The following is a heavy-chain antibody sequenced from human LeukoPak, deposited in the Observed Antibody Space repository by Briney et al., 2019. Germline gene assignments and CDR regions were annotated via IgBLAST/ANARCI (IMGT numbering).Heavy chain of an antibody. V-gene: IGHV3-21*01. D-gene: IGHD5-18*01. J-gene: IGHJ4*02. CDR2: ISSSSSYI. CDR3: ARVIGSVSYGFFDY. CDR1: GFTFSSYS. Sequence: GGSLRLSCAASGFTFSSYSMTWVRQAPGKGLEWVSSISSSSSYIYYADSVKGRFTISRDNAKNSLYLQMNSLRAEDTAVYYCARVIGSVSYGFFDYWGQGTLVTVSS.